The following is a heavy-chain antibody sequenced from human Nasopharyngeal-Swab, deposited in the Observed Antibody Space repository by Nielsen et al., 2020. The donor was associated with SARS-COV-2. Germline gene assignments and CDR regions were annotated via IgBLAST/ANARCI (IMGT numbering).Heavy chain of an antibody. CDR3: ARGYCSSGSCYAKHYGMDV. Sequence: GESLKIPCAASGFTFSSYAMHWVRQAPGKGLEWVAVISYDGSNKYYADSVKGRFTISRDNSKNTLYLQMNSLRAEDTAVYYCARGYCSSGSCYAKHYGMDVWGQGTTVTVSS. CDR2: ISYDGSNK. CDR1: GFTFSSYA. D-gene: IGHD2-15*01. J-gene: IGHJ6*02. V-gene: IGHV3-30*04.